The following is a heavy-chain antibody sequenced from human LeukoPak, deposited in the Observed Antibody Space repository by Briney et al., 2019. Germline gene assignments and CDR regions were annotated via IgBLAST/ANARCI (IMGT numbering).Heavy chain of an antibody. D-gene: IGHD2-21*01. CDR3: ARGTFRGVVPFDY. Sequence: SETLSLTCSVSGGSISSYYWNWVRQPPGRGLEWIAYIYDKGSTNYNPSLMSRVTISLATSNPQFCLRLKSVTAADTAMFYCARGTFRGVVPFDYWGQGILVTVSS. J-gene: IGHJ4*02. V-gene: IGHV4-59*01. CDR2: IYDKGST. CDR1: GGSISSYY.